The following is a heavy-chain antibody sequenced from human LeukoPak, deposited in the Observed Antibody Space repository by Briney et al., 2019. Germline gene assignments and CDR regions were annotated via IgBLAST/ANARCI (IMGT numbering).Heavy chain of an antibody. CDR2: IYYSGTT. J-gene: IGHJ4*02. CDR1: GGSIISGSKY. D-gene: IGHD4-17*01. V-gene: IGHV4-39*07. CDR3: REENYGDHPRTVILDS. Sequence: HSETLSLTCTVSGGSIISGSKYWGWIRQAPGTGLEWIGSIYYSGTTYYNPSLKSRVTMSVDTSKNQFSLNLISLTAADTAVYCTREENYGDHPRTVILDSWGQGVLVTVSS.